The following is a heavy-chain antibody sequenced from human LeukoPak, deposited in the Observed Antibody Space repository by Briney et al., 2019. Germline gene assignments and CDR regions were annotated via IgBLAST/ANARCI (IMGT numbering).Heavy chain of an antibody. CDR1: GFTFSSYA. V-gene: IGHV3-23*01. CDR2: ISGSGGST. CDR3: AKVTDSSSAGSDC. J-gene: IGHJ4*02. D-gene: IGHD6-6*01. Sequence: GGSLRLSCAASGFTFSSYAMSWVRQAPGKGLEWVSAISGSGGSTYYADSVKGRFTISRDNSKNTLYVQMNSLRAEDTAVYYCAKVTDSSSAGSDCWGQGTLVTVSS.